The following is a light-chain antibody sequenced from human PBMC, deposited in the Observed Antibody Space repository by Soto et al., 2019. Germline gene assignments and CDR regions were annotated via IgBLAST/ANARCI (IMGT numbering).Light chain of an antibody. CDR3: SSSTISSTAV. J-gene: IGLJ2*01. Sequence: QSALTQPASLSGSPGQSITISGTGTSSDLGGYNYVSWYQQYPVKATKLMIFDFNNRPSGVSNRFSGSTSGNTASLTISGRQAEAAADYYRSSSTISSTAVFGVETK. CDR2: DFN. V-gene: IGLV2-14*01. CDR1: SSDLGGYNY.